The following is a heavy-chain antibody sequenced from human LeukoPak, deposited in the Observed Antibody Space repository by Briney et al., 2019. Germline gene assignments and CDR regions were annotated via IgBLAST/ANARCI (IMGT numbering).Heavy chain of an antibody. CDR1: GYTLTSYG. CDR2: ISAYNGNT. Sequence: ASVKVSCKASGYTLTSYGISWVRQAPGQGLEWMGWISAYNGNTNYAQKLQGRVTMTTDTSTSTAYMELRSLRSDDTAVYYCARDDPELLIEDYWGQGTLVTVSS. J-gene: IGHJ4*02. V-gene: IGHV1-18*01. D-gene: IGHD1-7*01. CDR3: ARDDPELLIEDY.